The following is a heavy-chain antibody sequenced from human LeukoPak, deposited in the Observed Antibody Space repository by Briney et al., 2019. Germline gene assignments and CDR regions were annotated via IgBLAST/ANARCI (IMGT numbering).Heavy chain of an antibody. Sequence: GGSLRLSCAASGFTYSSYWMSWVRQAPGKGLEWVANIKQDGSEKYYVDSVKGRFTISRDNAENSLYLQMNSLRAEDTAVYYCARGEYHLPFDIWGQGTMVTVSS. CDR1: GFTYSSYW. CDR2: IKQDGSEK. CDR3: ARGEYHLPFDI. D-gene: IGHD2-2*01. J-gene: IGHJ3*02. V-gene: IGHV3-7*04.